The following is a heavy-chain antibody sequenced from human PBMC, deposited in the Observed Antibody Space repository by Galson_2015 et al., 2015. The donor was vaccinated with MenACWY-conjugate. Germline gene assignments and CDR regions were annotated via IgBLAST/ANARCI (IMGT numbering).Heavy chain of an antibody. J-gene: IGHJ5*02. CDR3: ARWLWDSDNSPPWFDP. V-gene: IGHV3-48*02. CDR2: ISPGSGNI. D-gene: IGHD1-26*01. CDR1: GLTFSHYS. Sequence: SLRLSCAASGLTFSHYSMNWVRQAPGKGLEWVSYISPGSGNIYYADSVRGRFTISRDNGKNSLYLQLNSLRDEDTAVYYCARWLWDSDNSPPWFDPRGQGTLVSVSS.